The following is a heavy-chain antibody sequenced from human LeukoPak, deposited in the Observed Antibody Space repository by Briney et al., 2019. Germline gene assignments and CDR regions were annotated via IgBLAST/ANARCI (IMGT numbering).Heavy chain of an antibody. D-gene: IGHD5-24*01. CDR3: SRSTWRYTMDV. CDR1: GFKFADYN. Sequence: GGSLRLSCSVSGFKFADYNMSWLRQAPGKGLEWVGFIRNTVYGGTIKYAAAVKGRFTISRDDSKSIAYLQMNSLQSEDTAVYFCSRSTWRYTMDVWGQGTTVTVSS. CDR2: IRNTVYGGTI. J-gene: IGHJ6*02. V-gene: IGHV3-49*03.